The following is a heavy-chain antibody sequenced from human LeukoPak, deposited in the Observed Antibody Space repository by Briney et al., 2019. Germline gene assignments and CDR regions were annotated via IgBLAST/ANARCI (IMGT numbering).Heavy chain of an antibody. CDR2: INPSGGST. Sequence: AAVKVSCKASGYTFTSYFTHWVRQAPGQGLEWMGIINPSGGSTSYAQKFQGRVTMTRDTSTSMVYMELTSLRSEDTAVYYCARDPEGSGCYFDYWGQGTLVTVSS. J-gene: IGHJ4*02. CDR3: ARDPEGSGCYFDY. CDR1: GYTFTSYF. V-gene: IGHV1-46*01. D-gene: IGHD6-19*01.